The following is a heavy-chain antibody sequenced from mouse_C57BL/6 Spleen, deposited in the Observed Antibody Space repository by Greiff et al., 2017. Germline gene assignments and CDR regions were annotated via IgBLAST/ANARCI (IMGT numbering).Heavy chain of an antibody. CDR1: GYTFTSYW. CDR2: IDPSDSYP. Sequence: VQLQQPGAELVRPGTSVKLSCKASGYTFTSYWMHWVKQRPGQGLEWIGVIDPSDSYPNYNQKFKGKATLTVDTSSSTAYMQLSSLTSEDSADYYCARGEYYYGNYLAVDYWGQGTTVTVSS. V-gene: IGHV1-59*01. D-gene: IGHD2-1*01. J-gene: IGHJ4*01. CDR3: ARGEYYYGNYLAVDY.